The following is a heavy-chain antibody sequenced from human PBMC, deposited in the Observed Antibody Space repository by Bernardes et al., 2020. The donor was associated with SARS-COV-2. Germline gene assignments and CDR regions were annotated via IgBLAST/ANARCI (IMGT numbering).Heavy chain of an antibody. J-gene: IGHJ4*02. V-gene: IGHV3-9*01. Sequence: SLRLSCAASGFSFDEYAMHWVRQAPGKGLEWVSGISWNSGRIGYADSVKGRFTISRDNAKNSLYLQMNSLRAEDTALYFCAKDSYDSSGYYPHWGQGTLVTVSS. CDR1: GFSFDEYA. CDR3: AKDSYDSSGYYPH. CDR2: ISWNSGRI. D-gene: IGHD3-22*01.